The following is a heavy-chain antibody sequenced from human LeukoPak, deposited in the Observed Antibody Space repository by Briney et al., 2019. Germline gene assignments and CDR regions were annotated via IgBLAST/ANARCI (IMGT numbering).Heavy chain of an antibody. V-gene: IGHV1-46*01. CDR3: ARDSPRDYVWGSHDAFDI. Sequence: ASVKVSCKASGYTFTSYYMHWVRQAPGQGLEWMGIINPSGGSTSFAQKFQGRVTMTRDTSTSTVYMELSSLRSEDTAVYYCARDSPRDYVWGSHDAFDIWGQGTMATVSS. CDR1: GYTFTSYY. J-gene: IGHJ3*02. D-gene: IGHD3-16*01. CDR2: INPSGGST.